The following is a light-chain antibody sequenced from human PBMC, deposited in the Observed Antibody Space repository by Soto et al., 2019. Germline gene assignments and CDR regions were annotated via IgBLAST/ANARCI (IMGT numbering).Light chain of an antibody. CDR3: QLWESSSNHVV. CDR1: NIGIKS. J-gene: IGLJ2*01. CDR2: YVI. V-gene: IGLV3-21*01. Sequence: SYELTQPPSVSVAPGQTVSITCGGNNIGIKSVHWYHQRPGQPPVLVIYYVIDPSTGIPERFSGSNAGNTATLTISSVEAGDDAYYYCQLWESSSNHVVFGGGTKLTVL.